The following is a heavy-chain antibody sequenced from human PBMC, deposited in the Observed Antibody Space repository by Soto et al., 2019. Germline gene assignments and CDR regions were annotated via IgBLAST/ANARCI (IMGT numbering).Heavy chain of an antibody. CDR3: ARDQHHGNYDGRYYGMDV. D-gene: IGHD4-17*01. CDR2: ISSSSSYI. V-gene: IGHV3-21*01. J-gene: IGHJ6*02. CDR1: GFTFSSYS. Sequence: PGGSLRLSCAASGFTFSSYSMNWVRQAPGKGLEWVSSISSSSSYIYYADSVKGRFTISRDNAKNSLYLQMNSLRAEDTAVYYCARDQHHGNYDGRYYGMDVWGQGTTVTVSS.